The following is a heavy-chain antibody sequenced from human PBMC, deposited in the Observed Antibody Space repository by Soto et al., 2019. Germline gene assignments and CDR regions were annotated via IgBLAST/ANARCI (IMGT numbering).Heavy chain of an antibody. V-gene: IGHV3-23*01. CDR2: ISGSGGST. Sequence: GGSLRLSCAASGFTFSSYAMSWVRQAPGKGLEWVSAISGSGGSTYYADSVTGRFTISRDNSKNTLYLQMNSLRAEDTAVYYCAKNVWGITIFGGMDVWGQGTTVTVSS. CDR3: AKNVWGITIFGGMDV. D-gene: IGHD3-9*01. J-gene: IGHJ6*02. CDR1: GFTFSSYA.